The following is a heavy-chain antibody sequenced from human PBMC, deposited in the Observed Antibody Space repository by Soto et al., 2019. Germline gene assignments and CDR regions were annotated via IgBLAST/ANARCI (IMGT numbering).Heavy chain of an antibody. CDR3: ARLYCSASSCYSVGAFDI. Sequence: PGESLKISCXGSGYSFTSYWIGWVRQMPGKGLEWMGIIYPGDSDTRYSPSFQGQVTISADKSISTAYLQWSSLKASDTAVYYCARLYCSASSCYSVGAFDIRGQGTMVTVSS. J-gene: IGHJ3*02. D-gene: IGHD2-15*01. CDR1: GYSFTSYW. V-gene: IGHV5-51*01. CDR2: IYPGDSDT.